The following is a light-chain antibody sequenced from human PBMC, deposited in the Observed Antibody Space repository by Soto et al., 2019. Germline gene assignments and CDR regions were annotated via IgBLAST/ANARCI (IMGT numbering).Light chain of an antibody. CDR2: DAS. J-gene: IGKJ5*01. Sequence: EIVLTHSPATLSCSPGEIATLSCRASQSVGYHLAWYQQKPGKAPRLLIYDASNRPTGIPARFSGSGSGTDFTLAISSLQSEDSAVYYCQQHNQWPITFGQGTRLQIK. CDR1: QSVGYH. CDR3: QQHNQWPIT. V-gene: IGKV3-11*01.